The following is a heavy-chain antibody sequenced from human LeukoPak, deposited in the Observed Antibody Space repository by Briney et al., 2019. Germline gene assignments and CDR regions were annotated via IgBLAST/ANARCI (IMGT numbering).Heavy chain of an antibody. CDR2: FDPEDGET. Sequence: ASVKVSCKVSGYTLTELSVHWVRQAPGKGLEWMGGFDPEDGETIYAQKFQGRVTMTEDTSTDTAYMELSSLRSEDTAVYYCASLNYYGSGSYYNYWFDPWGQGTLVTVSS. V-gene: IGHV1-24*01. CDR1: GYTLTELS. D-gene: IGHD3-10*01. CDR3: ASLNYYGSGSYYNYWFDP. J-gene: IGHJ5*02.